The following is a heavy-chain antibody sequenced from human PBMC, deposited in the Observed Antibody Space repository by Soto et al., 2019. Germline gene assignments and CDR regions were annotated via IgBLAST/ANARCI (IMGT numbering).Heavy chain of an antibody. Sequence: GGSLRLSCAASGFTFSNAWMSWVRQAPGKGLEWVGRIKSKTDGGTTDYAAPVKGRFTISRDDSKNTLYLQMNSLKTEDTAVYYCTTYEVVVVAANVYYYYMDVWGKGTTVTVSS. V-gene: IGHV3-15*01. CDR2: IKSKTDGGTT. CDR3: TTYEVVVVAANVYYYYMDV. CDR1: GFTFSNAW. D-gene: IGHD2-15*01. J-gene: IGHJ6*03.